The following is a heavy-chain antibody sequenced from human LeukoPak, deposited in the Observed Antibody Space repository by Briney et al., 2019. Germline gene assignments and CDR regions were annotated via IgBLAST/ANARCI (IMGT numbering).Heavy chain of an antibody. CDR3: ARGTWSRVIDI. D-gene: IGHD1-1*01. J-gene: IGHJ3*02. CDR2: LQYRGST. V-gene: IGHV4-59*02. Sequence: SETLSLTCTVSIASVTSYYWNWIRQAPGKGLECIWFLQYRGSTYSHPSLKSRVAISVDPSKNQLSLNLTCVTAAETAVYYCARGTWSRVIDIGGEGTMVTVPS. CDR1: IASVTSYY.